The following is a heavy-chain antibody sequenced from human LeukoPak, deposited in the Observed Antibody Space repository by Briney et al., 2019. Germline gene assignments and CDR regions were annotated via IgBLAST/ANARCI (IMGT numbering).Heavy chain of an antibody. CDR1: GFTFSSYG. CDR3: ASAAAWGLFFDP. V-gene: IGHV3-30*02. D-gene: IGHD3-16*01. Sequence: GGSLRLSCAASGFTFSSYGMHWVRQAPGKGLEWVAFIRYDGSNKYYADSVKGRFTISRDNSKNTLYLQMNSLRAEDTAVYYCASAAAWGLFFDPWGQGTLVTVSS. CDR2: IRYDGSNK. J-gene: IGHJ5*02.